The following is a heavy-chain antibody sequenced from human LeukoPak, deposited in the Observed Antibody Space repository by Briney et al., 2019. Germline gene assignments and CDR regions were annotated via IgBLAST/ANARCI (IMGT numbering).Heavy chain of an antibody. CDR1: GYTFTSYG. D-gene: IGHD2-15*01. CDR3: ARKNCSGGSCFPPIDY. Sequence: ASVKISCKASGYTFTSYGISRGRHAPVEGLLRIGWISAYNGNTNYAQKLQGRVTMTTDTSTSTAYMELRSLRSDDTAVYYCARKNCSGGSCFPPIDYWGQGILVTVSS. V-gene: IGHV1-18*01. J-gene: IGHJ4*02. CDR2: ISAYNGNT.